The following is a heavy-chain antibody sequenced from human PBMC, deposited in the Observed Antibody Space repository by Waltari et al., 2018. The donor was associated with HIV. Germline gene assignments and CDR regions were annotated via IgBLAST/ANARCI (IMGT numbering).Heavy chain of an antibody. CDR2: IGQDGSAK. CDR1: GFTFNTYG. D-gene: IGHD3-16*01. Sequence: QVQLVESGGGVVQPGGSLRLSCAASGFTFNTYGIHWVRQAPGKGLWWWTVIGQDGSAKFYADSVKGRFTISRDNSKNTMYLQMNSLRAEDAAVYYCAREGYDYPNLYWHFDLWGRGTQVTVSS. V-gene: IGHV3-30*03. J-gene: IGHJ2*01. CDR3: AREGYDYPNLYWHFDL.